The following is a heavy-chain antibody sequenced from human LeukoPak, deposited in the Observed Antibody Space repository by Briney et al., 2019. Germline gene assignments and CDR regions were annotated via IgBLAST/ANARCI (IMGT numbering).Heavy chain of an antibody. CDR3: ARDCGGSCLDAFGI. CDR1: GFTFSSYE. Sequence: GGSLRLSCAASGFTFSSYEMNWVRQAPGKGLEWVSYISSSGSTIYYADSVKGRFTISRDNAKNSLYLQMNSLRAEDTAVYYCARDCGGSCLDAFGIWGQGTMVTVSS. D-gene: IGHD2-15*01. CDR2: ISSSGSTI. V-gene: IGHV3-48*03. J-gene: IGHJ3*02.